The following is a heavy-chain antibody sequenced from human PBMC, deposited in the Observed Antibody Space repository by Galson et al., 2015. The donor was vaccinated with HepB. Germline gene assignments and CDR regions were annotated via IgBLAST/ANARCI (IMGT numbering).Heavy chain of an antibody. CDR1: GLTFSGSV. Sequence: SLRLSCAASGLTFSGSVIHWVRQTSGKGLEWVGRITSKRNSYVTAYDASVKGRFSISRDDSKNTAYLQMNSLKTEDTAVYYCHLRGDYGDDRFDYWGQGTLVTVSS. CDR3: HLRGDYGDDRFDY. CDR2: ITSKRNSYVT. D-gene: IGHD4-17*01. J-gene: IGHJ4*02. V-gene: IGHV3-73*01.